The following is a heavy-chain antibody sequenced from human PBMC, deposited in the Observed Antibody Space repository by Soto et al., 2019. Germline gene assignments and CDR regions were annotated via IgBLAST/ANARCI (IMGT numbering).Heavy chain of an antibody. CDR1: GFTFCDYY. D-gene: IGHD6-13*01. J-gene: IGHJ6*02. CDR3: ARATPGIAAAGDYYYYGMDV. Sequence: QVQLVESGGGLVKPGGSLRLSCAASGFTFCDYYMSWIRQAPGKGLEWVSYISSSGSTIYYADSVKGRFTISRDNAKNSLYLQMNSLRAEDTAVYYCARATPGIAAAGDYYYYGMDVWGQGTTVTVSS. V-gene: IGHV3-11*01. CDR2: ISSSGSTI.